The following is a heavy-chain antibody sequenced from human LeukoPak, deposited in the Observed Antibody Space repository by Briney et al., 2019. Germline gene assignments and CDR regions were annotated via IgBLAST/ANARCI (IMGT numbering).Heavy chain of an antibody. V-gene: IGHV4-30-4*01. CDR3: ARGTRLYCSSTSCYVFDAFDI. J-gene: IGHJ3*02. Sequence: PSETLSLTCTVSGGSISSGDYYWRWIRQPPGKGLEWIGYIYYSGSTYYNPSLKSRVTISVDTSKNQFSLKLSSVTAADTAVYYCARGTRLYCSSTSCYVFDAFDIWGQGTMVTVSS. CDR2: IYYSGST. CDR1: GGSISSGDYY. D-gene: IGHD2-2*01.